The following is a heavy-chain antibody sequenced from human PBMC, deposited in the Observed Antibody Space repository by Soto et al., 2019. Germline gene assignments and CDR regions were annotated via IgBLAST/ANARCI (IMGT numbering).Heavy chain of an antibody. V-gene: IGHV4-31*03. CDR1: GVSITSGAYY. CDR2: IYYNGNT. CDR3: ARARLRAVYAFDF. J-gene: IGHJ3*01. D-gene: IGHD4-17*01. Sequence: SPSLTCTLSGVSITSGAYYWTWVRQHPGKGLEWIGYIYYNGNTYFSPSLKSRLTISMDTSKNQFSLKLSSVTAADTAMYYCARARLRAVYAFDFWGQGTMVTVSS.